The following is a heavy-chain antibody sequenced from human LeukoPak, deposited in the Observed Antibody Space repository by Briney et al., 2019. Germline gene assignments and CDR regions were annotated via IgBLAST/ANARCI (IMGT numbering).Heavy chain of an antibody. CDR1: GFTSSSSG. V-gene: IGHV3-33*01. CDR2: IWYDGSNR. D-gene: IGHD3-22*01. Sequence: PGGSLRLSCAASGFTSSSSGMHWVRQAPGKGLEWVAVIWYDGSNRYYADPVKGRFTVSRDNSKNTLYLQMNSLRAEDTAVYYCARAKGVSTGYRPTDYWGQGTLVTVSS. CDR3: ARAKGVSTGYRPTDY. J-gene: IGHJ4*02.